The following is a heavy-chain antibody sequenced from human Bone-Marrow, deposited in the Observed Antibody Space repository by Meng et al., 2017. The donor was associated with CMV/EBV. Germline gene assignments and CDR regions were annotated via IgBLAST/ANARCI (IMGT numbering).Heavy chain of an antibody. CDR2: SNAGNGNT. V-gene: IGHV1-3*02. D-gene: IGHD1-14*01. CDR3: ANLDDDETAKNAFDV. CDR1: GYTFTSYA. Sequence: ASVKVSCKASGYTFTSYAMHWVRQAPGQRLEWMGWSNAGNGNTKYSQEFQGRVTITRDTSASTAYMELSSLRSEDMAVYYCANLDDDETAKNAFDVWGQGTMVTVSS. J-gene: IGHJ3*01.